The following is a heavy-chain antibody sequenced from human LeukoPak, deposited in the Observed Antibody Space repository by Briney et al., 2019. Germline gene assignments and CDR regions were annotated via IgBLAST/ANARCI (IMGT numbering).Heavy chain of an antibody. CDR1: GFTFKKHW. CDR3: VRDYRGGWNDY. CDR2: IREDGNEK. D-gene: IGHD1-26*01. J-gene: IGHJ4*02. Sequence: GGTLRFYGAATGFTFKKHWMSWVRHTIGKGLEGVAKIREDGNEKHYVDSVKGRFTISRDNAKNSLFLQMNNLRVDDTAVYYCVRDYRGGWNDYWGQGTLVTVSS. V-gene: IGHV3-7*01.